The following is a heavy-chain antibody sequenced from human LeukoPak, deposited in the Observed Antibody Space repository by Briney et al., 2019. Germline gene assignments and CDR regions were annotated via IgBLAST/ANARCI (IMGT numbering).Heavy chain of an antibody. D-gene: IGHD3-22*01. CDR3: ARDRRNYYDSSGYGWYFDL. Sequence: ASVKVSCKASGGTFSSYAISWVRQAPGQGLEWMGGIIPISGTANYAQKFQGRVTITADESTSTAYMELSSLRSEDTAVYYCARDRRNYYDSSGYGWYFDLWGRGTLVTVSS. J-gene: IGHJ2*01. CDR1: GGTFSSYA. V-gene: IGHV1-69*13. CDR2: IIPISGTA.